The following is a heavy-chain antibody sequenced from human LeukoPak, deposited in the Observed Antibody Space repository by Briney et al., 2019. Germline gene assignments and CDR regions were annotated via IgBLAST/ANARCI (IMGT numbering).Heavy chain of an antibody. J-gene: IGHJ4*02. CDR3: ARDSSGYSGFDG. CDR2: IYSGGST. V-gene: IGHV3-66*01. CDR1: GFTVSSNY. D-gene: IGHD3-22*01. Sequence: PGGSLRLSCAASGFTVSSNYMSWVRQAPGKGLEWVSVIYSGGSTYYADSVKGRFTISRDNSKKTLYLQMNSLRAEDTAVYYCARDSSGYSGFDGWGQGTLVTVSS.